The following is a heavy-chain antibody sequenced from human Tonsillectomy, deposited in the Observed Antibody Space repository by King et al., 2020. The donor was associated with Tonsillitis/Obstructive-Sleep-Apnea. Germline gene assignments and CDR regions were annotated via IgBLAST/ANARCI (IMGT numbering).Heavy chain of an antibody. V-gene: IGHV3-7*01. J-gene: IGHJ4*02. CDR2: IKQDGSEK. CDR1: GFTFSSYW. D-gene: IGHD2-2*01. CDR3: ATHSRAYCSSTSCPFDY. Sequence: VQLVESGGGLVQPGGSLRLSCAASGFTFSSYWMSWVRQAPGKGLEWVANIKQDGSEKYYVDSVKGRFTISRDNAKNSLYLQMNSLGAEDTAVYYCATHSRAYCSSTSCPFDYWGQGTLVTVSS.